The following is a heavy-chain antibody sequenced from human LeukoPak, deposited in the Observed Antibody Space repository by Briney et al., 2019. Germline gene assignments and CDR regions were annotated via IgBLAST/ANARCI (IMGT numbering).Heavy chain of an antibody. J-gene: IGHJ4*02. CDR3: AKDLGIQLWPEIGY. D-gene: IGHD5-18*01. Sequence: GGSLRLSCAASGFTFSTYWMTWVRQAPGKGLEWVANIKQDGSGEYYVDSVKGRFTTSRDNAENSLYLQMNSLRAEDTAVYYCAKDLGIQLWPEIGYWGQGTLVTVSS. CDR2: IKQDGSGE. V-gene: IGHV3-7*03. CDR1: GFTFSTYW.